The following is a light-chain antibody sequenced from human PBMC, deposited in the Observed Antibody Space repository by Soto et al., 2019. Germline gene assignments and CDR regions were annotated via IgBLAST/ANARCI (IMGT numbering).Light chain of an antibody. CDR1: SSDIGAYDY. CDR2: DVT. V-gene: IGLV2-14*01. J-gene: IGLJ1*01. CDR3: SSYTGRSPHV. Sequence: QSVLTQPASVSGSPGQSITISCTGSSSDIGAYDYVSWYQQRPVKAPKLMIFDVTNRPSGVSDRFSGSKSGNTASLTISGLQAEDEADYYCSSYTGRSPHVFGPGTKVTV.